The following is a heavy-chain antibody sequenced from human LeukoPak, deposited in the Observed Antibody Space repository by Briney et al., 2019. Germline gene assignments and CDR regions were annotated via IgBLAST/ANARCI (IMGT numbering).Heavy chain of an antibody. V-gene: IGHV3-23*01. Sequence: GSLRLSCAASGFTFSSYAMSWVRQAPGKGLEWVSAISGSGGSTYYADSVKGRFTISRDNSKNTLYLQMNSLRAEDTAVYYCAKDIYSSQQNDYWSQGTLVTVSS. D-gene: IGHD6-19*01. CDR1: GFTFSSYA. CDR3: AKDIYSSQQNDY. CDR2: ISGSGGST. J-gene: IGHJ4*02.